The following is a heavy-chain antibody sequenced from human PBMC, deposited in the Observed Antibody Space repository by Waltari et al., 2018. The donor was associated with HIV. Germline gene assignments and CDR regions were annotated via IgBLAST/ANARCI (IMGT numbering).Heavy chain of an antibody. V-gene: IGHV3-53*01. CDR1: GFNVSNTH. CDR3: AREVGAKSEYFQH. D-gene: IGHD1-26*01. J-gene: IGHJ1*01. CDR2: IYSGGST. Sequence: EVQLVASGGGVIQPGAYLGHYCPVSGFNVSNTHISWVRQAPGKGLEWVSFIYSGGSTYYADSVKGRFTISRDNSKNTLYLQMNSLRAEDTAVYYCAREVGAKSEYFQHWGQGTLVTVSS.